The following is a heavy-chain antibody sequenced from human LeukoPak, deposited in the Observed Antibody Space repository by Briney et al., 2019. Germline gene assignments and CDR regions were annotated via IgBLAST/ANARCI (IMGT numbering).Heavy chain of an antibody. CDR1: GGSISSYY. CDR3: ARLRGYFDY. D-gene: IGHD5-12*01. CDR2: IYYSGST. Sequence: NPSETLSLTCTVSGGSISSYYWSWIRQPQGKGLEWIGYIYYSGSTNYNPSLKSRVTISVDTSKNQFSLKLSSVTAADTAVYYCARLRGYFDYWGQGTLVTVSS. V-gene: IGHV4-59*01. J-gene: IGHJ4*02.